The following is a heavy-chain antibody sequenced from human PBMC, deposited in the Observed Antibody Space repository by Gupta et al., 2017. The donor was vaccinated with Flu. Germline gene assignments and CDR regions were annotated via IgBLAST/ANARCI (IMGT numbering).Heavy chain of an antibody. CDR1: GGTFSSYA. V-gene: IGHV1-69*06. D-gene: IGHD2-21*01. CDR3: ARDGEGLANGAFDI. J-gene: IGHJ3*02. CDR2: IIPIFGKA. Sequence: QVQLVQSGAEVNNPGSSVKVSCKASGGTFSSYAISWVRQAPGQGLEGMGGIIPIFGKANYEHKGQSRVTITAEKATRTASMELGRLRFAATAVYYFARDGEGLANGAFDIGGQGTMVTVFS.